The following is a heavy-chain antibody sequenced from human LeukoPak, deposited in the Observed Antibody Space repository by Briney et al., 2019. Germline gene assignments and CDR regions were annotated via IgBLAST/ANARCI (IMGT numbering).Heavy chain of an antibody. CDR1: GGSISSYY. V-gene: IGHV4-4*07. CDR2: IYTSGST. J-gene: IGHJ5*02. D-gene: IGHD6-19*01. CDR3: ARDPRYYSSGRYNWFDP. Sequence: SETLSLTCTVSGGSISSYYWSWIRQPAGKGLEWIGRIYTSGSTNYNPSLKSRVTMSVDTSKNQFSLKLSSVTAADTAVYYCARDPRYYSSGRYNWFDPWGQGTLVTVSS.